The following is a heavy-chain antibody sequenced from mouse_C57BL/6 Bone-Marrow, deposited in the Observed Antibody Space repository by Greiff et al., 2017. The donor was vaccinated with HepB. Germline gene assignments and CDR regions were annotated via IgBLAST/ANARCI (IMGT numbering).Heavy chain of an antibody. CDR2: IDPNSGGT. CDR3: ARHYYGSSYFYWYFDV. Sequence: QQSCKASGYTFTSYWMHWVKQRPGRGLEWIGRIDPNSGGTKYNEKFKSKATLTVDKPSSTAYMQLSSLTSEDSAVYYCARHYYGSSYFYWYFDVWGTGTTVTVSS. V-gene: IGHV1-72*01. CDR1: GYTFTSYW. J-gene: IGHJ1*03. D-gene: IGHD1-1*01.